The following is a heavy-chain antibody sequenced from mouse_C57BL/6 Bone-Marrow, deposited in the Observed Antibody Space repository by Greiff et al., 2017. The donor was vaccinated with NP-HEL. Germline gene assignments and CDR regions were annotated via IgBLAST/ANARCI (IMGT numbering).Heavy chain of an antibody. D-gene: IGHD2-1*01. CDR2: IYPRDGST. CDR1: GYTFTDHT. V-gene: IGHV1-78*01. Sequence: VQVVESDAELVKPGASVKISCKVSGYTFTDHTIHWMKQRPEQGLEWIGYIYPRDGSTKYNEKFKGKATLTADKSSSTAYMQLNSLTSEDSAVYFCAREGRYGNYGGYWYFDVWGTGTTVTVSS. J-gene: IGHJ1*03. CDR3: AREGRYGNYGGYWYFDV.